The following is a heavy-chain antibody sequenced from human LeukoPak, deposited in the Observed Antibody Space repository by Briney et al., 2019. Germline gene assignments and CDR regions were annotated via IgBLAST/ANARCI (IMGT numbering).Heavy chain of an antibody. D-gene: IGHD3-22*01. CDR2: INTNTGNP. J-gene: IGHJ4*02. CDR1: GYTFTGYA. Sequence: ASVKVSCKASGYTFTGYAMNWVRQAPGQGLEWMRWINTNTGNPTYAQGFTGRFVFSLDTSVSTAYLQISGLKAEDTAVYYCARGLSDYYYDSSGYPLWGQGTLVTVSS. V-gene: IGHV7-4-1*02. CDR3: ARGLSDYYYDSSGYPL.